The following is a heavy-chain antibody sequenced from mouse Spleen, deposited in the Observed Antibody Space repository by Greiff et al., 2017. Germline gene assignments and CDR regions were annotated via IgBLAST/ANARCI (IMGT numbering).Heavy chain of an antibody. CDR3: ARKGPLHRAAMDY. Sequence: VQRVESGPGLVQPSQSLSITCTVSGFSLTSYGVHWVRQSPGKGLEWLGVIWSGGSTDYNAAFISRLSISKDNSKSQVFFKMNSLQADDTAIYYCARKGPLHRAAMDYWGQGTSVTVSS. D-gene: IGHD2-10*01. CDR2: IWSGGST. V-gene: IGHV2-2*01. J-gene: IGHJ4*01. CDR1: GFSLTSYG.